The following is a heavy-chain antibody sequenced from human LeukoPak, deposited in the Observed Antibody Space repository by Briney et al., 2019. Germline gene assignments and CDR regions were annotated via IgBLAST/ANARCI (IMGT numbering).Heavy chain of an antibody. D-gene: IGHD5-18*01. CDR2: SHSSGNT. V-gene: IGHV4-59*01. J-gene: IGHJ4*02. Sequence: QVQLQESGPGLVKPSETLSLNCTVSGASISSFYWSWIRQPPGKGLEWIGYSHSSGNTKYNPSLKSRVTMSVDTSKNQVSLRLTSVAAADTAVYFCARGGYSNGYGPYHFDSWGQGTLVIVSS. CDR1: GASISSFY. CDR3: ARGGYSNGYGPYHFDS.